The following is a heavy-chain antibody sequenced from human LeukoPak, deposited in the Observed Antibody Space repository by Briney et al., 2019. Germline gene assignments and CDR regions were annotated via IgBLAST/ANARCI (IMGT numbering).Heavy chain of an antibody. CDR1: GFTVSSNY. J-gene: IGHJ6*03. D-gene: IGHD3-10*01. V-gene: IGHV3-53*01. CDR2: IYSGGRT. CDR3: ARVLSGRGSLYSYYYYMDV. Sequence: PGGSLRLSCAASGFTVSSNYMSWVRQAPGKGLEWVSVIYSGGRTYYGDSVKGRFTFSRDNSKNTLYLQMNSLRAEGTAVYYCARVLSGRGSLYSYYYYMDVWGKGTTVTISS.